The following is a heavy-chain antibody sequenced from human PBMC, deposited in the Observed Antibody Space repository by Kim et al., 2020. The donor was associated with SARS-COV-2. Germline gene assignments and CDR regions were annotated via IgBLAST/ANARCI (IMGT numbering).Heavy chain of an antibody. V-gene: IGHV3-23*01. D-gene: IGHD3-10*01. CDR1: GFSFDTYA. Sequence: GGSLRLSCAASGFSFDTYAMTWVRQAPGKGPEWVATMTASGDATDYSDSVRGRFVISRDNARKMVFLQMNSLRADDTATYHCVKSTLLRGVTLAGNAFDVWGPGSLVRVSS. J-gene: IGHJ3*01. CDR3: VKSTLLRGVTLAGNAFDV. CDR2: MTASGDAT.